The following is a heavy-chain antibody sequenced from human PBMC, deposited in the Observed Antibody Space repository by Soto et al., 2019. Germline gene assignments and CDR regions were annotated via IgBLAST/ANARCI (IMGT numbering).Heavy chain of an antibody. D-gene: IGHD1-7*01. J-gene: IGHJ4*02. CDR3: ARRERWNYA. CDR1: GGSISSSSYY. CDR2: IYYSGST. Sequence: SETLSLTCTVSGGSISSSSYYWGWIRQPPGKGLEWIGSIYYSGSTYYNPSLKSRVTISVDTSKNQFSLKLSSVTAADTAVYYCARRERWNYAWGQGTLVTVSS. V-gene: IGHV4-39*01.